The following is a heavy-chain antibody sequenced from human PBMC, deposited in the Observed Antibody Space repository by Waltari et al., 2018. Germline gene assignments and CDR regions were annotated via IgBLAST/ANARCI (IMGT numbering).Heavy chain of an antibody. CDR1: GFSLSTSGMC. V-gene: IGHV2-70*01. Sequence: QVTLRESGPALVKPTQTLTLTCTFSGFSLSTSGMCVSWIRQPPGKALEWLALIDWDDDKYYSTSLKTRLTISKDTSKNQVVLTMTNMDPVDTATYYCAQSHSGYDYYYYYYGMDVWGQGTTVTVSS. CDR2: IDWDDDK. J-gene: IGHJ6*02. D-gene: IGHD5-12*01. CDR3: AQSHSGYDYYYYYYGMDV.